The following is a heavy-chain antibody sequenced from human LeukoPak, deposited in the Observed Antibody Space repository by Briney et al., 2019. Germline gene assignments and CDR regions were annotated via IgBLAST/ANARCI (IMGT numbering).Heavy chain of an antibody. Sequence: GGSLRLSCAASGFTFSNYWMHWVRQAPGKGLEWVSAISGSGGSTYYADSVKGRFTISRDNSKNTLYLQMNSLRAEDTAVYYCAKVSYYDFWRVPFDYWGQGTLVTVSS. D-gene: IGHD3-3*01. V-gene: IGHV3-23*01. CDR1: GFTFSNYW. CDR2: ISGSGGST. J-gene: IGHJ4*02. CDR3: AKVSYYDFWRVPFDY.